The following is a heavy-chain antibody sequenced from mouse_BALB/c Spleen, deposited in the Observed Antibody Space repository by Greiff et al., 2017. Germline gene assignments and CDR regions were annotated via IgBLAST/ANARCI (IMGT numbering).Heavy chain of an antibody. CDR2: IDPANGNT. V-gene: IGHV14-3*02. D-gene: IGHD2-14*01. CDR1: GFNIKDTY. Sequence: EVQLQQSGAELVKPGASVKLSCTASGFNIKDTYMHWVKQRPEQGLEWIGRIDPANGNTKYDPKFQGKATITADTSSNTAYLQLSSLTSEDTAVYYCAREDRYDEYYFDYWGQGTTLTVSS. J-gene: IGHJ2*01. CDR3: AREDRYDEYYFDY.